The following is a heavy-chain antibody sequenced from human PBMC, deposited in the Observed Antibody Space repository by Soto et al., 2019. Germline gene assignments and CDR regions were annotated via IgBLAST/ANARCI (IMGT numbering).Heavy chain of an antibody. CDR1: GFTFSSYA. Sequence: EVQLLESGGGSVQPGGSLRLSCAASGFTFSSYAMHWVRRPPAKGLEWVSSISGSGGTAYYADSVKGRFSISRDSLVNTLYLKMNSLRAEDTAVYYCAKGRGQNWNFDYWGQGTLVTVSP. CDR2: ISGSGGTA. D-gene: IGHD1-1*01. V-gene: IGHV3-23*01. CDR3: AKGRGQNWNFDY. J-gene: IGHJ4*02.